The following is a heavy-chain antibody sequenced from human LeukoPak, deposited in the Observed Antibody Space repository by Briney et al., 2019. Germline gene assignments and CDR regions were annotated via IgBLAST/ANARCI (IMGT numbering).Heavy chain of an antibody. CDR3: ARVRGPMVRGVRDWFDP. D-gene: IGHD3-10*01. Sequence: PSETLSLTCAVSGGSISSGGYSWSWIRQPPGKGLEWIGYIYHSGSTYYNPSLKSRVTISVDRSKNQFSLKLSSVTAADTAVYYCARVRGPMVRGVRDWFDPWGQGTLVTVSS. J-gene: IGHJ5*02. CDR1: GGSISSGGYS. CDR2: IYHSGST. V-gene: IGHV4-30-2*01.